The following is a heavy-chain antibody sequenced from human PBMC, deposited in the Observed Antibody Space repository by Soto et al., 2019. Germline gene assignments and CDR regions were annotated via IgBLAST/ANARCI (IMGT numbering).Heavy chain of an antibody. J-gene: IGHJ4*02. CDR3: TRGPRPISTGTGAY. Sequence: GGSLRLSCAASGFIFKMYWMHWVRQSPGEGLVWISRIYNDGTYSDYADSVRGRFTISRDNVNDTLYLQMNNLRAEDSGLYYCTRGPRPISTGTGAYWGQGTQVTVSS. CDR1: GFIFKMYW. D-gene: IGHD3-10*01. V-gene: IGHV3-74*01. CDR2: IYNDGTYS.